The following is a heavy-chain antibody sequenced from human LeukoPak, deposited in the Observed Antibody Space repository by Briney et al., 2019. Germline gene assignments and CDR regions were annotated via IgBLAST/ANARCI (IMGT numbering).Heavy chain of an antibody. CDR2: IYSGGST. D-gene: IGHD2-15*01. V-gene: IGHV3-66*01. CDR3: ARDGLAAATLHWCFDL. Sequence: GGSLRLSCAASDFSVGSNYMTWVRQAPGKGLEWVSLIYSGGSTYYADSVKGRFTISRDNSKNTLYLQMNSLRAEDTAVYYCARDGLAAATLHWCFDLWGRGTLVTVSS. CDR1: DFSVGSNY. J-gene: IGHJ2*01.